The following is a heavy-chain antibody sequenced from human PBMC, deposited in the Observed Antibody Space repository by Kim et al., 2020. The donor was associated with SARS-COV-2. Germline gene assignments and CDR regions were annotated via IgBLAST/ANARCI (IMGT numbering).Heavy chain of an antibody. Sequence: NYNPPLKSRVTISVATSKKPFSLKLSSVTAADTAVYCCASGYGSGSYHDYWGQGTLVTVSS. D-gene: IGHD3-10*01. V-gene: IGHV4-34*01. J-gene: IGHJ4*02. CDR3: ASGYGSGSYHDY.